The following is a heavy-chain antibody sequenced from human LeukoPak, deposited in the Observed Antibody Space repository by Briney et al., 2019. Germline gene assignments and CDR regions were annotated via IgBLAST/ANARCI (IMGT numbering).Heavy chain of an antibody. Sequence: SETLSLTCTVSGGSISSYYWSWIRQPPGKGLEGIGYIYYSGSTNYNPSLKSPVTISVNTSKNQFSLKLSSVTAEDTAVYYCAREGIAVDGTGEFDYWGQGTLVTVSS. D-gene: IGHD6-19*01. J-gene: IGHJ4*02. CDR2: IYYSGST. CDR3: AREGIAVDGTGEFDY. V-gene: IGHV4-59*01. CDR1: GGSISSYY.